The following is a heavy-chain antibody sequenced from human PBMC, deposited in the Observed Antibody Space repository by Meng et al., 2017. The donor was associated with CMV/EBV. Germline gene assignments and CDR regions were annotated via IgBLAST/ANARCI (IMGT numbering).Heavy chain of an antibody. J-gene: IGHJ4*02. CDR3: ARLALRFLEWAL. CDR2: IYYSGST. D-gene: IGHD3-3*01. Sequence: SGGSISGGSYYWGWLRQAPGRGLERIGSIYYSGSTYYGPSLKSRVTISVDTSKNQFSLKLSSVTAADTAVYYCARLALRFLEWALWGQGTLVTVSS. V-gene: IGHV4-39*07. CDR1: GGSISGGSYY.